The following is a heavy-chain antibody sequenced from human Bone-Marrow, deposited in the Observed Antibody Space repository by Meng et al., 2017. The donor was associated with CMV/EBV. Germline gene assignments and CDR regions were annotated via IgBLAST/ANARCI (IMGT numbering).Heavy chain of an antibody. CDR3: ARDED. CDR1: GFTFSYSW. J-gene: IGHJ4*02. Sequence: GESLKISCAGSGFTFSYSWMSWVRQAPGKGLEWVANIKQDGSEKYYVDSVKGRFTISRDNAKNSLYLQMNSLRAEDTAVYYCARDEDWGQGTRVTGYS. V-gene: IGHV3-7*01. CDR2: IKQDGSEK.